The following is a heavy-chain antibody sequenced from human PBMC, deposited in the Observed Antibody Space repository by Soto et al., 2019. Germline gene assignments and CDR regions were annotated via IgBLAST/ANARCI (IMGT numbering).Heavy chain of an antibody. CDR2: ISGSGGST. V-gene: IGHV3-23*01. CDR3: ARHYSSSWHFDY. CDR1: GFTFSSYA. J-gene: IGHJ4*02. D-gene: IGHD6-13*01. Sequence: EVQLLESGGGLVQPGGSLRLSCAASGFTFSSYAMSWVRQAPGKGLEWVSAISGSGGSTYYADSVKGRFTISRDNSKNTLYLQMNSLRAEDTAVYYCARHYSSSWHFDYWGQGTLVTVSS.